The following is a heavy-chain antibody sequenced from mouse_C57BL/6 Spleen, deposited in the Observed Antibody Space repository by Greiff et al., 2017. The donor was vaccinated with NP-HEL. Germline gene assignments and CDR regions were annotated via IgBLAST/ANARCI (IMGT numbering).Heavy chain of an antibody. CDR1: GYTFTSYW. CDR2: IYPGSGST. CDR3: AREGITTVVACDY. J-gene: IGHJ2*01. Sequence: VQLQQPGAELAKPGASVKMSCKASGYTFTSYWITWVKQRPGQGLEWIGDIYPGSGSTNYNEKFKSKATLTVDTSSSTAYMQLSSLTSEDSAVFYWAREGITTVVACDYWGQGTTLTVSS. D-gene: IGHD1-1*01. V-gene: IGHV1-55*01.